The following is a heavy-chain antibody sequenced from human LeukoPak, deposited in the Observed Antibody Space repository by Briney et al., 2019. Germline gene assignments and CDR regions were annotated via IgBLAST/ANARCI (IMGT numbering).Heavy chain of an antibody. D-gene: IGHD5-24*01. CDR3: ARGVRWLQLSSFDY. J-gene: IGHJ4*02. V-gene: IGHV4-31*03. CDR2: FYYSGST. Sequence: SQTVSLTCPVSSGSISSGVYYWSWIRQHPGKGLEWIGYFYYSGSTYYNPSLKSGVTISVDTSKNQFSLKLSSVTAADTAVYYCARGVRWLQLSSFDYWGQGTLVTVSS. CDR1: SGSISSGVYY.